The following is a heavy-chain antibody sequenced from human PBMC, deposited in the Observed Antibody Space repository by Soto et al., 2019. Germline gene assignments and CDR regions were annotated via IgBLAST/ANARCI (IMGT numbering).Heavy chain of an antibody. CDR3: VRGNGFGDH. CDR2: FSGGGGGT. J-gene: IGHJ4*02. CDR1: GFTLSDYG. D-gene: IGHD1-1*01. Sequence: EVQLLDSGGGLVQPGGSLRLSCAVSGFTLSDYGVTWVRQAPGKGLEWVSGFSGGGGGTFYADAVKGRFTISRDDSKNTAYLQMNGLGVEDTAVYYCVRGNGFGDHWGQGTLVTVSS. V-gene: IGHV3-23*01.